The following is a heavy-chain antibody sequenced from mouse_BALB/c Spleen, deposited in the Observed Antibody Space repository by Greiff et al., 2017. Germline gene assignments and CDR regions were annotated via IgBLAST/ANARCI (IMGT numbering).Heavy chain of an antibody. CDR2: ISTYYGDA. J-gene: IGHJ2*01. Sequence: VKLVESGAELVRPGVSVKISCKGSGYTFTDYAMHWVKQSHAKSLEWIGVISTYYGDASYNQKFKGKATMTVDKSSSTAYMELARLTSEDSAIYYCARGGGNYVGYWGQGTTLTVSS. V-gene: IGHV1S137*01. D-gene: IGHD1-1*02. CDR1: GYTFTDYA. CDR3: ARGGGNYVGY.